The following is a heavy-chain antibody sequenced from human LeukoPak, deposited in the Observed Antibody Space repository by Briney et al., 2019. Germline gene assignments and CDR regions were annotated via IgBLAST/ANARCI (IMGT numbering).Heavy chain of an antibody. J-gene: IGHJ4*02. CDR3: AKAGEAVAGPFDY. CDR2: ISGSGGST. Sequence: GGSLRLFCAASGFTFSSYAMSWVRQAPGKGLEWVSTISGSGGSTYYADSVKGRFTISRDNSKYTLYLQMNSLRVEDTAVYYCAKAGEAVAGPFDYWGQGTLVTVSS. CDR1: GFTFSSYA. D-gene: IGHD6-19*01. V-gene: IGHV3-23*01.